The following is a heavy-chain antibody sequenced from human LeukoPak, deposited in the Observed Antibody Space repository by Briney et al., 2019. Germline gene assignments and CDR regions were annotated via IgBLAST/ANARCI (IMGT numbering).Heavy chain of an antibody. CDR2: ISGSGGST. Sequence: QAGGSLRLSCAASGFTFSSYGMSWVRQAPGKGLEWVSAISGSGGSTYYADSVKGRFTISRDNSKNTLYLQMNSLRAEDTAVYYCAKQELMVRGVIKNWGQGTLVTVSS. J-gene: IGHJ4*02. V-gene: IGHV3-23*01. CDR1: GFTFSSYG. CDR3: AKQELMVRGVIKN. D-gene: IGHD3-10*01.